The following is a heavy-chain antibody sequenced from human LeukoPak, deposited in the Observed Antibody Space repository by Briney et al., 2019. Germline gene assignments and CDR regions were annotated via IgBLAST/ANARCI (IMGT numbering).Heavy chain of an antibody. Sequence: ETSETLSLTCAVYGGSFSGYYWSWIRQPPGKGLEWIGEINHSGGTNYNPSLKSRVTISVDTSKNQFSLKLSSVTAADTAVYYCARGLCSGGSCYFAYYYYGMDVWGQGTTVTVSS. CDR1: GGSFSGYY. J-gene: IGHJ6*02. D-gene: IGHD2-15*01. V-gene: IGHV4-34*01. CDR2: INHSGGT. CDR3: ARGLCSGGSCYFAYYYYGMDV.